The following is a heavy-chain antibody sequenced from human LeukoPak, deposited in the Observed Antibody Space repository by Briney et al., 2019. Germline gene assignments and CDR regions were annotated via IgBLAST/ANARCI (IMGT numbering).Heavy chain of an antibody. CDR1: GYSLTSYW. CDR3: ARHGAVGTTVTVNWFDP. V-gene: IGHV5-51*01. D-gene: IGHD4-17*01. J-gene: IGHJ5*02. CDR2: IYPGDSDT. Sequence: GEPLKISCKGSGYSLTSYWIGWVRQMPGKGLEWMGIIYPGDSDTRYSPSFQGQVTISADKSISTAYLQWSSLKASDTAMYYCARHGAVGTTVTVNWFDPWGQGTLVTVSS.